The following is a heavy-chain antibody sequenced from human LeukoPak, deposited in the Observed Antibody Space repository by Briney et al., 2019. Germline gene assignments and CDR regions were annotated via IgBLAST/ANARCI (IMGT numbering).Heavy chain of an antibody. Sequence: PSETLSLTCAVYGGSFSGYYWSWIRQPPGKGLEWIGEINQSGSTNYNLSLKSRVTISVDTSKNQFSLKLSSVTAADTAVYYCARGLRMVRGVIITSNYYFDYWGQGTLVTVSS. CDR1: GGSFSGYY. CDR2: INQSGST. D-gene: IGHD3-10*01. J-gene: IGHJ4*02. V-gene: IGHV4-34*01. CDR3: ARGLRMVRGVIITSNYYFDY.